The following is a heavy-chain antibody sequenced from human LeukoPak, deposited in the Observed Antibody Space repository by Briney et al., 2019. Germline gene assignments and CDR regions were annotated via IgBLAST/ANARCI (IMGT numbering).Heavy chain of an antibody. V-gene: IGHV1-69*04. CDR2: IIPILGIA. CDR3: ARVPIYYYGSGSRNHFDY. CDR1: GGTFSSYA. Sequence: SVKVSCKASGGTFSSYAISWVRQAPGQGLEWMGRIIPILGIASYAQKFQGRVTITADKSTSTAYMELSSLRSEDTAVYYCARVPIYYYGSGSRNHFDYWGQGTLVTVSS. D-gene: IGHD3-10*01. J-gene: IGHJ4*02.